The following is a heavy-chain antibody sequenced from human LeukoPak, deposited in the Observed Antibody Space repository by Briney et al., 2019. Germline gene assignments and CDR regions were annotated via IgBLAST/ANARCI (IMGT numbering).Heavy chain of an antibody. V-gene: IGHV1-8*01. D-gene: IGHD6-25*01. Sequence: ASVTASCKCSGYTFTSYDFNWVRQPTAPGLEWMGLMNPYSGNTGNAQKFHGRGTMTTNTSISTPYMELRSLRTDDNAVYYYAGLVAARLSLFDPWGEGTLLTVSS. J-gene: IGHJ5*02. CDR3: AGLVAARLSLFDP. CDR2: MNPYSGNT. CDR1: GYTFTSYD.